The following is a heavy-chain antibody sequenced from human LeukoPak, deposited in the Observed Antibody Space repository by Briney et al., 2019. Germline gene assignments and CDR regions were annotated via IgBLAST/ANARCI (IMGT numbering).Heavy chain of an antibody. V-gene: IGHV3-9*01. CDR1: GFTFDDYA. CDR3: AKGSYDSSGYYGVFDY. Sequence: GRSLRLSCAASGFTFDDYAMHWVRQAPGKGLEWVSGISWNSGSIGHADSVKGRFTISRDNAKNSLYLQMNSLRAEDTALYYCAKGSYDSSGYYGVFDYWGQGTLVFVSS. J-gene: IGHJ4*02. D-gene: IGHD3-22*01. CDR2: ISWNSGSI.